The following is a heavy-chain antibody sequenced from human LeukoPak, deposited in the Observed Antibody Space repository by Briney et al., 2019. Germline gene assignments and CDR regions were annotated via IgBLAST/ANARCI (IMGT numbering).Heavy chain of an antibody. V-gene: IGHV3-7*05. CDR1: GFTFSNYY. CDR2: IKQDGSVK. D-gene: IGHD5-18*01. CDR3: ASARGSNYGSLGD. Sequence: GGSLRLSCAASGFTFSNYYMTWVRQAPGKGLEWVANIKQDGSVKYYVDSVKGRFAISRDNSKNTLYLQMNSLRAEDTAVYYCASARGSNYGSLGDWGQGTLVTVSS. J-gene: IGHJ4*02.